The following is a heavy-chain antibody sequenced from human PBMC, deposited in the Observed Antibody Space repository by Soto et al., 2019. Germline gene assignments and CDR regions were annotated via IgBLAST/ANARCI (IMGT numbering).Heavy chain of an antibody. Sequence: EVQLLESGGGLVQPGGSLRLSCVASGFTFSNYAMNWVRQAPGKGLEWVSAISGSGGSSYYADSVKGRFTISRDNSKNTLYLQMNSLRAEDTAVYYCAKDRLITFGGLIDQATFDYWGQGTLVTVSS. CDR2: ISGSGGSS. J-gene: IGHJ4*02. CDR1: GFTFSNYA. D-gene: IGHD3-16*02. V-gene: IGHV3-23*01. CDR3: AKDRLITFGGLIDQATFDY.